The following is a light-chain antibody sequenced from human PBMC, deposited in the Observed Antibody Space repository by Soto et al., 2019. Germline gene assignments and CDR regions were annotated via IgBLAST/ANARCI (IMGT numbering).Light chain of an antibody. CDR1: QSVSSSY. CDR2: GAS. CDR3: QQYGSSPVT. V-gene: IGKV3-20*01. J-gene: IGKJ3*01. Sequence: EIVLTQSPGTLSLSPGERATLSCRASQSVSSSYLAWYQQKPGQAPRLLIYGASSRSTGIPDRFSGSGSGTDFSLTISRLEPEDCAVYYCQQYGSSPVTFGPGTKGDI.